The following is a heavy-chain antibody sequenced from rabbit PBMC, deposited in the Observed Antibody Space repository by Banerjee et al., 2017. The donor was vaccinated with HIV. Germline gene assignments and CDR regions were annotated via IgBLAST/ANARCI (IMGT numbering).Heavy chain of an antibody. CDR3: ARQLYGDYGNVNL. D-gene: IGHD2-1*01. J-gene: IGHJ4*01. Sequence: QSLEESGGDLVKPGASLTLTCTASGFSFSSSDYMCWVRQAPGKGLEWISCIDAGSSGRTAYANWAKGRFTISKTSSTTVTLQMTSLTAADTATYFCARQLYGDYGNVNLWGPGTLVT. CDR1: GFSFSSSDY. CDR2: IDAGSSGRT. V-gene: IGHV1S40*01.